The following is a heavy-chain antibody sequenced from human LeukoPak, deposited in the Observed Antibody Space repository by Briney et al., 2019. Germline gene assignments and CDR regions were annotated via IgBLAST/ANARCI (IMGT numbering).Heavy chain of an antibody. D-gene: IGHD6-13*01. V-gene: IGHV4-34*01. J-gene: IGHJ5*02. Sequence: SETLSLTCAVYGGSFSGYYWSWIRQPPGKGLEWIGEINHSGSTNYNPSLKSRVTISVDTSKNQFSLKLSSVTAADTAVYYCARGYSSTDDWFDPWGQGTLVTVSS. CDR3: ARGYSSTDDWFDP. CDR1: GGSFSGYY. CDR2: INHSGST.